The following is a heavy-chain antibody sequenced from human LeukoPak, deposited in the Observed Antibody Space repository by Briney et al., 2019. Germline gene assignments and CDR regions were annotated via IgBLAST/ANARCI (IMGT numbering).Heavy chain of an antibody. J-gene: IGHJ4*02. Sequence: PSETLSLTCGVSGGSITTTNYWSWVRQPPGGGLEWIGEISLAGRTRYNPSLKSRVNISIDESKNHLYLNLASVTAADTAVYYCSRESGPFCPFGHWGQGTLVAVTS. V-gene: IGHV4-4*02. CDR1: GGSITTTNY. CDR2: ISLAGRT. D-gene: IGHD1-26*01. CDR3: SRESGPFCPFGH.